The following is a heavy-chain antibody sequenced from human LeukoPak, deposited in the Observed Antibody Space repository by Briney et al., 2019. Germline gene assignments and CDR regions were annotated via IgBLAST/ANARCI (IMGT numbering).Heavy chain of an antibody. V-gene: IGHV1-8*01. Sequence: GASVRVSCKASGYTFTSYDINWVRQATGQGLEWMGWMNPNSGNTGYAQKFQGRVTMTRNTSISTAYTELSSLRSEDTAVYYCARPIAVAGQGYYYYGMDVWGQGTTVTVSS. CDR1: GYTFTSYD. CDR3: ARPIAVAGQGYYYYGMDV. CDR2: MNPNSGNT. D-gene: IGHD6-19*01. J-gene: IGHJ6*02.